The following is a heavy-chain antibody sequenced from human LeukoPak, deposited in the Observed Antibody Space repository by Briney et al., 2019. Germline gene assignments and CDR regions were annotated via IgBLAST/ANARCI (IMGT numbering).Heavy chain of an antibody. CDR2: IYYSGST. CDR3: ARTYYMGYFDY. J-gene: IGHJ4*02. Sequence: SETLSLTCTVSGGSISSYYWSWIRQPPGKGLEWIGYIYYSGSTNYNPSLKSRVTISVDTSKNQFSLKLGSVTAADTAVYYCARTYYMGYFDYWGQGTLVTVSS. D-gene: IGHD3-10*01. CDR1: GGSISSYY. V-gene: IGHV4-59*01.